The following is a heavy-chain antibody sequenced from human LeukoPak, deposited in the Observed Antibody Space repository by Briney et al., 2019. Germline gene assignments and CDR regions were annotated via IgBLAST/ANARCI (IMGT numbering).Heavy chain of an antibody. J-gene: IGHJ6*03. D-gene: IGHD3-10*01. V-gene: IGHV4-59*01. Sequence: SETLSLTCTVSGGSISSYYWSWIRQPPGKGLAWIGYIYYSGSTNYNPSLKSRVTISVDTSKNQFSLKLISVTAADTAVYYCAREGYGSGSYNYYYYMDVWGKGTTVTVSS. CDR1: GGSISSYY. CDR3: AREGYGSGSYNYYYYMDV. CDR2: IYYSGST.